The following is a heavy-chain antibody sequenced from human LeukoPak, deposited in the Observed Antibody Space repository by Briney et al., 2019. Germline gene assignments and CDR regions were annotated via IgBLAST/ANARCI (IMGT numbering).Heavy chain of an antibody. V-gene: IGHV4-38-2*01. Sequence: PSETLSLTCAVSGYSMSLGYYWGWIRQPPGKGLEWIGSIYHSGSTYYNPSLKSRVTISVDTSKNQFSLKLSSVTAADTAVYYCASLRQNPAAAGISKIFDYWGQGTLVTVSS. J-gene: IGHJ4*02. CDR2: IYHSGST. CDR1: GYSMSLGYY. D-gene: IGHD6-13*01. CDR3: ASLRQNPAAAGISKIFDY.